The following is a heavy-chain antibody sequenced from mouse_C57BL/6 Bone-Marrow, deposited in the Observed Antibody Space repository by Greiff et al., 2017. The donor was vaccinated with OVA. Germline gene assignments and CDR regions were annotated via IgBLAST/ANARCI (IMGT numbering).Heavy chain of an antibody. V-gene: IGHV1-59*01. Sequence: QVQLQQPGAELVRPGTSVKLSCKASGYTFTSYWMHWVKQRPGQGLAWIGVIDPSDSYTNYNQKFKGKATLTVDTSSSTAYMQLSSLTSEDSAVYYCAPKDYWGQGTSVTVSS. J-gene: IGHJ4*01. CDR3: APKDY. CDR2: IDPSDSYT. CDR1: GYTFTSYW.